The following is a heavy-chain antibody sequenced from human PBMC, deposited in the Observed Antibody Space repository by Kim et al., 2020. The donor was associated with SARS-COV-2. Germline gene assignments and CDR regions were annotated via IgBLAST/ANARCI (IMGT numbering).Heavy chain of an antibody. V-gene: IGHV4-31*11. J-gene: IGHJ5*01. CDR3: ARVVSNTSGYYPDP. CDR2: FHDSGTT. Sequence: SETLSLTCAVSGDSMTSGTFYWAWIRQQPGKGLEWIAYFHDSGTTFHNPAFQSRVILSIDTSKNQFSLNLRSVTAADTSVYYCARVVSNTSGYYPDPWGQGTLVTVSS. CDR1: GDSMTSGTFY. D-gene: IGHD3-22*01.